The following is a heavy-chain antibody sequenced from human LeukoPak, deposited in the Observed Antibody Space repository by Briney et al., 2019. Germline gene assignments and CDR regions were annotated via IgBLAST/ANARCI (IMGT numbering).Heavy chain of an antibody. D-gene: IGHD1-26*01. Sequence: GSLRLSCAASGFTFSNSAMSWVRQAPGKGLEWVATLRGTGRAYYADSVKGRFTISRDTSRNTLYLQMNSLSAEDTAVYYCAKVPQVSSGSPSAVPQLWYFDLWGRGTLVTVSS. J-gene: IGHJ2*01. CDR3: AKVPQVSSGSPSAVPQLWYFDL. V-gene: IGHV3-23*01. CDR2: LRGTGRA. CDR1: GFTFSNSA.